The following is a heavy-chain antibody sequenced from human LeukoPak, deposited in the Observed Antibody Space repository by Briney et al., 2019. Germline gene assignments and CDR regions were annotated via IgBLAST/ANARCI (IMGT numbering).Heavy chain of an antibody. CDR2: ITGSGGGT. J-gene: IGHJ4*02. CDR3: AKGLTWSAYYSAKVWSFDQ. Sequence: GGSLILSCAASGFTFSSYAMTWVRQAPGKGLEWVSTITGSGGGTYYADSVKGRFTISRDNSKNTVYLQMNSLRAEDTAVYYCAKGLTWSAYYSAKVWSFDQWGQGTLVTVSS. V-gene: IGHV3-23*01. CDR1: GFTFSSYA. D-gene: IGHD3-3*01.